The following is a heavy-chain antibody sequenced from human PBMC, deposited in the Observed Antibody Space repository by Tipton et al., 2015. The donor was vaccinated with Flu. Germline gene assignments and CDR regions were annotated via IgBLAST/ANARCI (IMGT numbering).Heavy chain of an antibody. D-gene: IGHD5/OR15-5a*01. CDR2: IYYSGST. CDR3: ARGPLLDL. Sequence: LRLSCTVSGGSISSSSYYWGWIRQPPGKGLEWIGSIYYSGSTYYNPSLKSRVTISVDTSKNQFSLKLSSVTAADTAVYYCARGPLLDLWGRGTLVTVSS. CDR1: GGSISSSSYY. V-gene: IGHV4-39*07. J-gene: IGHJ2*01.